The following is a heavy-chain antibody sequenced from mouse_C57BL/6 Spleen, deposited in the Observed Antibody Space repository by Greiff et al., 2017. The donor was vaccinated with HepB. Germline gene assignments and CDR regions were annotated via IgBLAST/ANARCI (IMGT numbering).Heavy chain of an antibody. J-gene: IGHJ4*01. CDR3: ASWAMDY. CDR1: GYSITSGYY. CDR2: ISYDGSN. Sequence: EVKLEESGPGLVKPSQSLSLTCSVTGYSITSGYYWNWIRQFPGNKLEWMGYISYDGSNNYNPSLKNRISITRDTSKNQFFLKLNSVTTEDTATYYCASWAMDYWGQGTSVTVSS. V-gene: IGHV3-6*01.